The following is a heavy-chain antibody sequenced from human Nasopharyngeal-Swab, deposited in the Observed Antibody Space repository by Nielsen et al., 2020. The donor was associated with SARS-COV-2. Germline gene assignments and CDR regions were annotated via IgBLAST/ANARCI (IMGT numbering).Heavy chain of an antibody. Sequence: GESPNISCAASGSTCSYYYMGWSRQAPGKGLEWVSYISSSSSYTNDADSVKGRFTISRDNAKNSLYLQMNSLRAEDTAVYYCARGPDYWGQGTLVTVSS. CDR2: ISSSSSYT. CDR3: ARGPDY. J-gene: IGHJ4*02. CDR1: GSTCSYYY. V-gene: IGHV3-11*05.